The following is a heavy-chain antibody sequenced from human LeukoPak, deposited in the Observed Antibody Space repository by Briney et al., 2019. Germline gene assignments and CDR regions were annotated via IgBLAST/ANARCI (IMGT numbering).Heavy chain of an antibody. V-gene: IGHV4-59*11. CDR1: GGSISSHY. Sequence: SETLSLTCTVSGGSISSHYWSWNRQPPGKGLEWIGYIYYSGSTNYNPSLKSRVTISVDTSKNQFSLKLSSVTAADTAVYYCARRTAHYYYYYMDVWGKGTTVTVSS. CDR2: IYYSGST. D-gene: IGHD6-25*01. J-gene: IGHJ6*03. CDR3: ARRTAHYYYYYMDV.